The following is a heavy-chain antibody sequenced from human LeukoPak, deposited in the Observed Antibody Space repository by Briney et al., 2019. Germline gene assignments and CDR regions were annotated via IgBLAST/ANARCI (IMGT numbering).Heavy chain of an antibody. CDR3: ARDRYSSGSNEGFDP. CDR1: GFTFSSSG. J-gene: IGHJ5*02. D-gene: IGHD6-19*01. CDR2: ISHEGIEK. V-gene: IGHV3-30*03. Sequence: TGGSLRLSCAASGFTFSSSGMHWVRQAPGTGLEWVAFISHEGIEKYYADSVKGRFTISRDNSKNTLYLQMNSLRDEDTAVYYCARDRYSSGSNEGFDPWGQGTLVTVSS.